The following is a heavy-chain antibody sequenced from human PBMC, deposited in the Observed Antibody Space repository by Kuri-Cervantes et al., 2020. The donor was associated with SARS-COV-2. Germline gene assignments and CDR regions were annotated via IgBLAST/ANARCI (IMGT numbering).Heavy chain of an antibody. D-gene: IGHD4-11*01. V-gene: IGHV2-70*01. CDR1: GLSVSTSAMC. CDR3: VRIRAATVIADY. Sequence: SGPTLVKPTQTLTRTCTLSGLSVSTSAMCVSWIRQPPGKALERLAHIHWGDDKDYNTSLKTRLTFSKDTSKDQVVLTMTNMDPVDTATYYGVRIRAATVIADYWGQGTLVTVSS. J-gene: IGHJ4*02. CDR2: IHWGDDK.